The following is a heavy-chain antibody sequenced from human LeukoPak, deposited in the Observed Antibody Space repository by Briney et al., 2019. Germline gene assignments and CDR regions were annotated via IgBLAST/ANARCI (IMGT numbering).Heavy chain of an antibody. V-gene: IGHV3-21*05. CDR3: ARANQAHISYFDY. CDR1: GFTFSSYS. Sequence: PGGSLRLSCAASGFTFSSYSMNWVRQAPGKGLEWVLYISSSSSYIYYADSVKGRFTISRDNAKNSLYLQMNSLRAEDTAVYYCARANQAHISYFDYWGQGTLVTVSS. J-gene: IGHJ4*02. CDR2: ISSSSSYI. D-gene: IGHD1-14*01.